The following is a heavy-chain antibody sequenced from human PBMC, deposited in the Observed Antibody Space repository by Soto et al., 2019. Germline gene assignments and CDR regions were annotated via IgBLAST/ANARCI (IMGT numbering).Heavy chain of an antibody. CDR1: GFTFSSYS. J-gene: IGHJ2*01. CDR2: ISSSSSYI. D-gene: IGHD1-26*01. CDR3: AREHKLVGATSWYFDL. Sequence: PGGSLRLSCAASGFTFSSYSMNWVRQAPGKGLEWVSSISSSSSYIYYADSVKGRFTVSRDNAKNSLYLQMNSLRAEDTAVYYCAREHKLVGATSWYFDLWGRGTLVTVSS. V-gene: IGHV3-21*01.